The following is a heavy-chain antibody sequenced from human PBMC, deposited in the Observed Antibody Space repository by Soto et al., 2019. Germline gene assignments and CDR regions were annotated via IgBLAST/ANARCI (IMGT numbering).Heavy chain of an antibody. CDR2: INHSGST. J-gene: IGHJ3*02. D-gene: IGHD2-15*01. CDR1: GGSFSGYY. Sequence: QVQLQQWGAGLLKPSETLSLTCAVYGGSFSGYYWSWIRQPPGKGLEWIGEINHSGSTNYNPSLKSRLTISVDTSKNQFSLKLSSVTAADTAVYYCARGPRGYCSGGSCYRAFDIWGQGTMVTVSS. V-gene: IGHV4-34*01. CDR3: ARGPRGYCSGGSCYRAFDI.